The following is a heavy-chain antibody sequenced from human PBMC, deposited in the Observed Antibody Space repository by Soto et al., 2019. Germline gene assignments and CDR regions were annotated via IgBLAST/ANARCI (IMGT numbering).Heavy chain of an antibody. J-gene: IGHJ6*02. CDR2: IWYDGSNE. CDR1: GFIFSNFG. Sequence: QVQLVESGGGVVQPGRSLRLSCAASGFIFSNFGMHWVRQAPGKGLEWVADIWYDGSNEYYADSVKGRFTISKDNSKNTLYLQMNSLRAEDTAVYYCARDDIPGRAVATYGMDVWGQGTTVTVSS. V-gene: IGHV3-33*01. CDR3: ARDDIPGRAVATYGMDV. D-gene: IGHD6-19*01.